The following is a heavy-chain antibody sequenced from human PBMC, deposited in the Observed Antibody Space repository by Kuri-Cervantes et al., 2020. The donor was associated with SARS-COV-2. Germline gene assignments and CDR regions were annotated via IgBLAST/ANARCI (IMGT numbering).Heavy chain of an antibody. CDR1: GGTFSSYA. D-gene: IGHD3-22*01. CDR2: IIPIFGTA. CDR3: ALGYWGSGYPRYYYYMDV. V-gene: IGHV1-69*05. J-gene: IGHJ6*03. Sequence: SVKVSCKASGGTFSSYAISWVRQAPGQGLEWMGGIIPIFGTANYAQKFQGRVTITTDESTSTAYMELSSLRSEDTAVYYCALGYWGSGYPRYYYYMDVWGKGTTVTVSS.